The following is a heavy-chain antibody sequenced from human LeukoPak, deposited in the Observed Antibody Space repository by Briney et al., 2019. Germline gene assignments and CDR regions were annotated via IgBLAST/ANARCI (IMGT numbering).Heavy chain of an antibody. J-gene: IGHJ3*02. D-gene: IGHD3-16*01. CDR3: ARGGSNSPATLAFEI. Sequence: GASVKVSCKTSAYTLTDYGIIWVRRAPGQGLEWMGWISGRNGNTKYAQKVQGRVTMTTDTSTSTAYMELRSLRFDDTAVYYCARGGSNSPATLAFEIWGQGTTATVSS. V-gene: IGHV1-18*01. CDR1: AYTLTDYG. CDR2: ISGRNGNT.